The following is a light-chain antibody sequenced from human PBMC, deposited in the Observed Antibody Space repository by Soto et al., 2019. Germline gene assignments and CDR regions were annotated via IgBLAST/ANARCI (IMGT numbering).Light chain of an antibody. CDR2: DAS. CDR1: QSVDND. Sequence: EIVMTQSPATLSVSPGDRATLSCRASQSVDNDLAWYQQKPGQPPRLLIYDASTRATGIPARFSGSQSGTEFTLTISSLLSEDFAVYSCQQYNNLPLTFGGGTKVEIK. J-gene: IGKJ4*01. V-gene: IGKV3D-15*01. CDR3: QQYNNLPLT.